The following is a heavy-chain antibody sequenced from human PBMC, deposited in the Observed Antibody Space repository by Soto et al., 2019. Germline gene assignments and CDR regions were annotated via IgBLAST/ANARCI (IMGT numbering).Heavy chain of an antibody. CDR1: GFTFSSYG. CDR3: ARDRAAEGYGMDV. V-gene: IGHV3-33*01. J-gene: IGHJ6*02. CDR2: IWYDGSNK. D-gene: IGHD3-10*01. Sequence: QVQLVESGGGVVQPGRSLRLSCAASGFTFSSYGMHWVRQAPGKGLEWVAVIWYDGSNKYYADYVKGRFTISRDNSKNTLYLQMNSLRAEDTAVYYCARDRAAEGYGMDVWGQGTTVTVSS.